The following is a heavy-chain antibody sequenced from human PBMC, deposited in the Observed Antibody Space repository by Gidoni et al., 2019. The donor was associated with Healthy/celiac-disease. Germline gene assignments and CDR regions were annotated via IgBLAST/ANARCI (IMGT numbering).Heavy chain of an antibody. CDR2: IGTAGDT. D-gene: IGHD2-2*02. V-gene: IGHV3-13*01. CDR3: ARAARYCSSTSCYSYYYGMDV. Sequence: EVQLVESGGGLVQPGGSLRLPCAASGFTFSSYDMHWVRQATGKGLEWVSAIGTAGDTYYPGSVKGRFTISREDAKNSLYLQMNSLRAGDTAVYYCARAARYCSSTSCYSYYYGMDVWGQGTTVTVSS. J-gene: IGHJ6*02. CDR1: GFTFSSYD.